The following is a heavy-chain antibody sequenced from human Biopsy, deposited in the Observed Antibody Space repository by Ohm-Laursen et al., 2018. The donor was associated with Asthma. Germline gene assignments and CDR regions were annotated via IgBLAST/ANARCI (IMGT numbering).Heavy chain of an antibody. CDR1: GYNFISFA. Sequence: SSVKVSCTASGYNFISFAIHWVRQAPGQRLEWMGWANTGNGDTKYSQKFQGRVTITRDTSASTAYMELRSLRSEDTATYYWARTYYDFLTGQVKDVFGVWGQGTMVTVSS. J-gene: IGHJ3*01. V-gene: IGHV1-3*04. CDR2: ANTGNGDT. D-gene: IGHD3-9*01. CDR3: ARTYYDFLTGQVKDVFGV.